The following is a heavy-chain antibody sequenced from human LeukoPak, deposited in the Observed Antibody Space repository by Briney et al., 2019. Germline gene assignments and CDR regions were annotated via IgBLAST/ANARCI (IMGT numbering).Heavy chain of an antibody. CDR1: GYSISSGYY. D-gene: IGHD3-10*01. CDR3: VRNYYGSGSSSDY. V-gene: IGHV4-38-2*01. Sequence: PSETLSLTCAVSGYSISSGYYWGWIRQPPGKGLEWIGSIYHSGSTYYNPSLKSRVTVSVDTSKNQFSLKLTSVTAADTAVYFCVRNYYGSGSSSDYWGQGTPVTVSS. J-gene: IGHJ4*02. CDR2: IYHSGST.